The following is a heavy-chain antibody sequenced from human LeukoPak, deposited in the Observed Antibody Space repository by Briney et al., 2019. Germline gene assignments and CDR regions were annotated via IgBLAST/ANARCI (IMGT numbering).Heavy chain of an antibody. J-gene: IGHJ6*02. V-gene: IGHV4-59*08. Sequence: SETLSLTCTVSGGSITNYYWAWIRQPPGKGLEWIGNIYYTGGTKYNPSLRSRVTISVDPSKNQFSLKLSSVTAADTAMYYCARYRGASGYFHYYYGMDVWGQGTTVTVSS. D-gene: IGHD3-22*01. CDR1: GGSITNYY. CDR2: IYYTGGT. CDR3: ARYRGASGYFHYYYGMDV.